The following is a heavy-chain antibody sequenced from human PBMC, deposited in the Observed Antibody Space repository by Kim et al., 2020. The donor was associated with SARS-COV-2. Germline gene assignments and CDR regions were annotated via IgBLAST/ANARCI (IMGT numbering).Heavy chain of an antibody. CDR3: ARGGITMVRGVNFDY. D-gene: IGHD3-10*01. V-gene: IGHV1-46*01. J-gene: IGHJ4*02. CDR2: INPSVGST. Sequence: ASVKVSCKASGYTFTSYYMHWVRQAPGQGLEWMGIINPSVGSTSYAQKFQGRVTMTRDTSTSTVYMELSSLRSEDTAVYYCARGGITMVRGVNFDYWGQGTLVTVSS. CDR1: GYTFTSYY.